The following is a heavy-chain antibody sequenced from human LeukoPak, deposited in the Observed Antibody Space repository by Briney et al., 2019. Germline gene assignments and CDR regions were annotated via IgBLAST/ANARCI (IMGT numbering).Heavy chain of an antibody. D-gene: IGHD2-8*01. V-gene: IGHV3-23*01. J-gene: IGHJ4*02. Sequence: PGRSLRLSCAASGFTFSSYAVSWVRQAPGKWLEWVSCISVSGGSTYSADCVKGRFTISRDNSKNTLYLQMNSLRAEDTALYYCAKDRSCTNDICHGDFDYWGQGTLVTVSS. CDR1: GFTFSSYA. CDR3: AKDRSCTNDICHGDFDY. CDR2: ISVSGGST.